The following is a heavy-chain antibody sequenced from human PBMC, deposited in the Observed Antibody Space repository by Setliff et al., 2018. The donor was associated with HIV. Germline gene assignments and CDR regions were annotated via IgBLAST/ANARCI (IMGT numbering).Heavy chain of an antibody. J-gene: IGHJ6*03. D-gene: IGHD3-10*01. V-gene: IGHV3-72*01. Sequence: PGGSLRLSCAASGFTFRAYCMDWVRQAPGKGLEWVARSRNKANSYTTEYAASVKGRFTISRDDSENSLYLQMNSLKTEDTAVYYCVRDVAATNMVRGMIYHYYFMEVWGKGTTVTVSS. CDR1: GFTFRAYC. CDR2: SRNKANSYTT. CDR3: VRDVAATNMVRGMIYHYYFMEV.